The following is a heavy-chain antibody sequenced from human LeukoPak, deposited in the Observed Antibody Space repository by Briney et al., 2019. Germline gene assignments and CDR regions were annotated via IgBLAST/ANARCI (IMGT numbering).Heavy chain of an antibody. CDR3: ARTYCSGGSCYSDY. J-gene: IGHJ4*02. Sequence: SETLSLICTVSGASISSNTYFWGWIRQPPGRGLEWIGSNTYYNPSLKGRVTISLDTSKNQFSLKLSSVTAADTAVYYCARTYCSGGSCYSDYWGQGTLVTVSS. V-gene: IGHV4-39*01. CDR1: GASISSNTYF. D-gene: IGHD2-15*01. CDR2: NT.